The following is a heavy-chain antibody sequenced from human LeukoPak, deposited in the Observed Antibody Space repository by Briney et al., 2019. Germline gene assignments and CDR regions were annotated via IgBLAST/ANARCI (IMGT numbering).Heavy chain of an antibody. V-gene: IGHV4-34*01. CDR3: ALYSSGWYQLANNDY. CDR1: GGSFSGYY. D-gene: IGHD6-19*01. CDR2: INHSGST. J-gene: IGHJ4*02. Sequence: PSETLSLTCAVYGGSFSGYYWSWIRQPPGKGLEWIGEINHSGSTNYNPSLKSRVTISVDTSKNQFSLKLSSVTAADTAVYYCALYSSGWYQLANNDYWGQGTLVTVSS.